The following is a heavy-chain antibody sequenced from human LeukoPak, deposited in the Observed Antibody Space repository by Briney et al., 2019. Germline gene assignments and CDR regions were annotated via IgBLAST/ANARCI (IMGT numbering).Heavy chain of an antibody. D-gene: IGHD2-21*02. CDR3: ARERDGYCGGDCYYYYGMDV. CDR2: IHSGGNT. CDR1: GFAVSSNY. V-gene: IGHV3-66*01. J-gene: IGHJ6*02. Sequence: GGSLRLSCTAAGFAVSSNYINWVRQAPGKGLEWVSVIHSGGNTYYAHSVKDRFTISRDNSKNTVYLQMNSLRAEDTALYYCARERDGYCGGDCYYYYGMDVWGQGTTVTVSS.